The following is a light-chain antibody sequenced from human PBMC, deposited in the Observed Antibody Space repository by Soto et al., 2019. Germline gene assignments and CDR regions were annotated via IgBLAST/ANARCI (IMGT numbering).Light chain of an antibody. J-gene: IGKJ1*01. V-gene: IGKV1-39*01. CDR3: QQCYSSPRT. CDR1: QSITTY. CDR2: AAS. Sequence: DIQMTQSPSTLSASVGDRVTITCRASQSITTYVNWYQQKLGKAPTLLIYAASSLHSGVPSRFSGSGSGTDFTLTISSLQPEDFATYFCQQCYSSPRTFGQGTKVEI.